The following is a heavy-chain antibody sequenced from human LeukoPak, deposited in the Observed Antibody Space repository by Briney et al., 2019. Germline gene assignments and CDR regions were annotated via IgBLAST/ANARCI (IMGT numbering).Heavy chain of an antibody. J-gene: IGHJ4*02. D-gene: IGHD3-3*01. CDR3: ARDQGDFWSGYPFDY. V-gene: IGHV3-21*01. CDR1: EFTFSSYS. CDR2: ISSSSSYI. Sequence: GGSLRLSCAASEFTFSSYSMNWVRQAPGKGLEWVSSISSSSSYIYYADSVKGRFTISRDNAKNSLYLQMNSLRAEDTAVYYCARDQGDFWSGYPFDYWGQGTLVTVSS.